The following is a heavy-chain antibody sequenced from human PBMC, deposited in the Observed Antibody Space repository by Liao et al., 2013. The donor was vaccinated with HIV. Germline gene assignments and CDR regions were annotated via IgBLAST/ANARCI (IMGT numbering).Heavy chain of an antibody. CDR2: IYTSGRT. J-gene: IGHJ4*02. CDR1: GGSISSSY. CDR3: QTNGWTHHYFVL. Sequence: QVQLQESGPGLVKPSETLSLTCTVSGGSISSSYWSWIRQPAGKGLEWIGHIYTSGRTNYNPSLKSRVTMSVDTSKNQFSLKLSSMTAADTAVYYCQTNGWTHHYFVLLGPGNPGRRLL. V-gene: IGHV4-4*07. D-gene: IGHD1-7*01.